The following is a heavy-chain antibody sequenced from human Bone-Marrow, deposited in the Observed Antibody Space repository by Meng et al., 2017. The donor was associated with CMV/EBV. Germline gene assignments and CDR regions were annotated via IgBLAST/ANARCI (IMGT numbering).Heavy chain of an antibody. CDR2: IYNTGST. V-gene: IGHV3-53*01. CDR3: ARFYPLRFLEWLYDN. CDR1: GFTVSSNY. D-gene: IGHD3-3*01. Sequence: GGSLRLSCAASGFTVSSNYMSWVRQAPGTGLEWVSVIYNTGSTYYANSVKGRFTISRDNSKNSLYLQMNSLRAEDTAVYYCARFYPLRFLEWLYDNWGQGTLVTVSS. J-gene: IGHJ4*02.